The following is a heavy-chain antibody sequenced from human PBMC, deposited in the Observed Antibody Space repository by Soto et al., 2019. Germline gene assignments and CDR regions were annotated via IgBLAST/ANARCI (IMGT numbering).Heavy chain of an antibody. CDR2: IYYSGST. J-gene: IGHJ6*02. Sequence: SETLSLTCTVSGGSISSYYWSWIRQPPGKGLEWIGYIYYSGSTNYNPSLKSRVTISVDTSKNQFSLKLSSVTAADTAVYYCARDKVHRICSGGSCYYYYYGMDVWGQGTTVT. D-gene: IGHD2-15*01. V-gene: IGHV4-59*01. CDR1: GGSISSYY. CDR3: ARDKVHRICSGGSCYYYYYGMDV.